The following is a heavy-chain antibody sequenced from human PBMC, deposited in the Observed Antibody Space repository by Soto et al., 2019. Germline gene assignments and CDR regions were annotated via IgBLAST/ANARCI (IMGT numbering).Heavy chain of an antibody. Sequence: GGSLRLSCAASGFTFDDYAMHWVRQAPGKGLEWVSGISWNSGSIGYADSVKGRFTISRDNAKNSLYLQMNSLRAEDTALYYCAKDFERVWYQLLWDAFDIWGQGTMVTVSS. CDR2: ISWNSGSI. D-gene: IGHD2-2*01. CDR1: GFTFDDYA. CDR3: AKDFERVWYQLLWDAFDI. V-gene: IGHV3-9*01. J-gene: IGHJ3*02.